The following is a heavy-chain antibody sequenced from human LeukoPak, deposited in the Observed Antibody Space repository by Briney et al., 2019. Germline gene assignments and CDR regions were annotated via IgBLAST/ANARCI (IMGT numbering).Heavy chain of an antibody. Sequence: SETLSLTCAVYGGSFSGYCWSWIRQPPGKGLEWIGEINHSGSTNYNPSLKSRVTISVDTSKNQFSLKLSSVTAADTAVHYCAGAPTVLPLPSYWGQGTLVTVSS. CDR3: AGAPTVLPLPSY. J-gene: IGHJ4*02. CDR2: INHSGST. V-gene: IGHV4-34*01. D-gene: IGHD4-11*01. CDR1: GGSFSGYC.